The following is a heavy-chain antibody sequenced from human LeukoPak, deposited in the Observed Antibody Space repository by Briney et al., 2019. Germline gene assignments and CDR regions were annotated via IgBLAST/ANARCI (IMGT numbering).Heavy chain of an antibody. J-gene: IGHJ5*02. CDR3: ARGVGDFWSGYSSPSSRFDP. CDR2: ISYDGSNK. CDR1: GFTFSSYA. Sequence: GRSLRLSCAASGFTFSSYAIHWVRQAPGKGLEWVAVISYDGSNKYYADSVKGRLTISRDNSKNTLYLQMNSLRTEDTAVYYCARGVGDFWSGYSSPSSRFDPWGQGTLVTVSS. D-gene: IGHD3-3*01. V-gene: IGHV3-30*04.